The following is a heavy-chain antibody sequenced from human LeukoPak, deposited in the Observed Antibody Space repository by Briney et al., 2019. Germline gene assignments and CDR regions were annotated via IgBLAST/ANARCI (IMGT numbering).Heavy chain of an antibody. CDR3: ARGLLYCTNGVCYREGYYYYYYYMDV. J-gene: IGHJ6*03. Sequence: PSETLSLTCAVYGGSFSGYYWSWIRQPPGKGLEWIGEINHSGSTNYNPSLKSRVTISVDTSKNQFSLKLSSVTAADTAVYYCARGLLYCTNGVCYREGYYYYYYYMDVWGKGTTVTVSS. CDR1: GGSFSGYY. D-gene: IGHD2-8*01. CDR2: INHSGST. V-gene: IGHV4-34*01.